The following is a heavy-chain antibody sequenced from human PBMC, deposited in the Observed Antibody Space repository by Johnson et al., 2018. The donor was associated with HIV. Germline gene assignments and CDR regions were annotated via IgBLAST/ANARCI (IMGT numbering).Heavy chain of an antibody. CDR1: GFIFSGFG. CDR2: ISYDGSNK. J-gene: IGHJ3*02. CDR3: ARARWRVDDAFDI. V-gene: IGHV3-30*04. Sequence: QVQLVESGGGVVQPGRSLRLSCAASGFIFSGFGLHWVRQAPGKGLEWVAVISYDGSNKYYADSVKGRFTISRDSSKNTLYLQMNSLRAEDTAVYYCARARWRVDDAFDIWGQGTMVTVSS. D-gene: IGHD4-23*01.